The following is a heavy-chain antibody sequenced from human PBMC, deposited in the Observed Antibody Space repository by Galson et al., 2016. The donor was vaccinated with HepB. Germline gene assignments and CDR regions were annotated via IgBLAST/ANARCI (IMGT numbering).Heavy chain of an antibody. J-gene: IGHJ4*02. CDR3: AKDSPYSSGWSTY. Sequence: LRLSCAASGFTFSSYAMSWVRQAPGKGLEWVSSINIGGDSTYYADSVKGRFTISRDNSKNTVYLQMNSLRAEDTALYYCAKDSPYSSGWSTYWGQGTLVTVSS. V-gene: IGHV3-23*01. CDR2: INIGGDST. CDR1: GFTFSSYA. D-gene: IGHD6-19*01.